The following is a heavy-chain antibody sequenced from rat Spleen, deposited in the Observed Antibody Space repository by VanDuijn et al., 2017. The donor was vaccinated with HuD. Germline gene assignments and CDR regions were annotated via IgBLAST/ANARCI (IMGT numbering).Heavy chain of an antibody. CDR3: ATTPGRPFAY. J-gene: IGHJ3*01. V-gene: IGHV5S13*01. CDR2: ISTGGSI. D-gene: IGHD5-1*01. Sequence: EVQLVETGGGLVQPGGSLKLSCAASGFTFSNYDMAWVRPTPVKGLEWIASISTGGSIYYPDSVKGRFTISRDNAQNTLYLQMDSLRSEDTATYYCATTPGRPFAYWGQGTLVTVSS. CDR1: GFTFSNYD.